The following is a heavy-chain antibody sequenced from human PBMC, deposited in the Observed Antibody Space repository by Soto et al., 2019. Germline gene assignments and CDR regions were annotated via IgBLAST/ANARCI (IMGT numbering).Heavy chain of an antibody. D-gene: IGHD3-22*01. CDR2: ISGSGGST. J-gene: IGHJ4*02. CDR1: GFTFSSYA. CDR3: AKDRAAMIVFTRIFHPISEPRKNALDY. V-gene: IGHV3-23*01. Sequence: GGSLRLSCAASGFTFSSYAMSWVRQAPGKGLEWVSAISGSGGSTYYADSVKGRFTISRDNSKNTLYLQMNSLRAEDTAVYYCAKDRAAMIVFTRIFHPISEPRKNALDYWGQGTLVTVSS.